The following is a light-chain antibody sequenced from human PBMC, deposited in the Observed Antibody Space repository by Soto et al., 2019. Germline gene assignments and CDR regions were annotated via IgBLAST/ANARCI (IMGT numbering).Light chain of an antibody. V-gene: IGLV2-8*01. J-gene: IGLJ2*01. CDR1: SSDIGAFNF. CDR2: EVT. CDR3: SSYAGNNLLL. Sequence: QPVLTQPPSASGSPGQSITISCTRTSSDIGAFNFVSWYQHHPGKAPQLIIFEVTELPSGVPNRFSASKSGNTASLTVSGLQAEDEAEYFCSSYAGNNLLLFGGGTKLTVL.